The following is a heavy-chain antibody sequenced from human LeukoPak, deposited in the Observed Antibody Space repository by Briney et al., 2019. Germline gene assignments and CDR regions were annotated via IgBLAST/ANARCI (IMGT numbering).Heavy chain of an antibody. J-gene: IGHJ4*02. CDR3: ASDKTFYCGGDCYPN. D-gene: IGHD2-21*02. Sequence: KVSFKASGGPFTSYAISWVRPAPGQGVEWMGRIIPIFGTANYSQKFQGRVTITTDESTTTAYMELSSLRSEDTAVYYCASDKTFYCGGDCYPNWGQGTLVTVSS. CDR2: IIPIFGTA. CDR1: GGPFTSYA. V-gene: IGHV1-69*05.